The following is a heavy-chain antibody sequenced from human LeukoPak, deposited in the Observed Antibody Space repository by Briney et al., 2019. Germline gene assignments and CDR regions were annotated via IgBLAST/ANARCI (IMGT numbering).Heavy chain of an antibody. Sequence: SGPTLVNPTQTLTLTCTFSGFSLSTSGVGVGWIRQPPGKALEWLALIYCDDDKRYSPSLKSRLTITKDTSKNQVVLTMTNMDPVDTATYYCAHTVYYYDSSGYYVFDPWGQGTLVTVSS. D-gene: IGHD3-22*01. V-gene: IGHV2-5*02. CDR1: GFSLSTSGVG. CDR3: AHTVYYYDSSGYYVFDP. J-gene: IGHJ5*02. CDR2: IYCDDDK.